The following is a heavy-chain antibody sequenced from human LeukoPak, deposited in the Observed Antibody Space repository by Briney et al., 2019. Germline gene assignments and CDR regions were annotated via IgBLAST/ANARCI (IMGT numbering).Heavy chain of an antibody. CDR3: ARQGTTVVEKLFDY. CDR1: GYPISSGYY. D-gene: IGHD4-23*01. CDR2: IYHSGST. Sequence: PSETLSLTCAVSGYPISSGYYWGWIRQPPGQGLESIGSIYHSGSTYYNPSLKSRVTISVDTSKNQLSLKLSSVTAADTAVYHCARQGTTVVEKLFDYWGQGTLVTVSS. V-gene: IGHV4-38-2*01. J-gene: IGHJ4*02.